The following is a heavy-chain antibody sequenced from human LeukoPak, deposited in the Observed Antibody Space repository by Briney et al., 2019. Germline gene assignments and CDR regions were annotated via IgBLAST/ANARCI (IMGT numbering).Heavy chain of an antibody. CDR3: AKVGVVVVVAAQFDY. CDR2: ISGSGGST. D-gene: IGHD2-15*01. J-gene: IGHJ4*02. CDR1: GFTFSSYA. V-gene: IGHV3-23*01. Sequence: GGSLRLSCAAPGFTFSSYAMSWVRQAPGKGLEWVSAISGSGGSTYYADSVKGRFTISRDNSKNTLYLQMNSLRAEDTAVYYCAKVGVVVVVAAQFDYWGQGTLVTVSS.